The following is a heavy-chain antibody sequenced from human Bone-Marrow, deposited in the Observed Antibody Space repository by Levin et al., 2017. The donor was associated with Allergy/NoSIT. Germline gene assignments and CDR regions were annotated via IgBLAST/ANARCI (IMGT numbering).Heavy chain of an antibody. D-gene: IGHD2-21*02. J-gene: IGHJ4*02. CDR3: ARVPMKWVVTAG. V-gene: IGHV3-30-3*01. CDR2: ISYDGSKK. Sequence: QPGESLKISCAASGFTFSNYALHWVRQAPGKGLEWVALISYDGSKKYFADSVKGRFTISRDNSKSTLYLQMNSLRAEDTAVYYCARVPMKWVVTAGWGQGTLVTVSS. CDR1: GFTFSNYA.